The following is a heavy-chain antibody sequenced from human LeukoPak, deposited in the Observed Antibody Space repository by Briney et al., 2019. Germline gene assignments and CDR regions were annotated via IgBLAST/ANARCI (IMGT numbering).Heavy chain of an antibody. CDR3: ARALAAAGSY. V-gene: IGHV3-7*01. D-gene: IGHD6-25*01. CDR1: GFTFRSHW. Sequence: PGGSLRLSCTASGFTFRSHWMTWVRQSPGKGLEWVANIKEDGSVKYYVDSVKGRFTISRDNTKNELYLQMSSLRAEDTAVYYCARALAAAGSYWGQGTLVTVSS. CDR2: IKEDGSVK. J-gene: IGHJ4*02.